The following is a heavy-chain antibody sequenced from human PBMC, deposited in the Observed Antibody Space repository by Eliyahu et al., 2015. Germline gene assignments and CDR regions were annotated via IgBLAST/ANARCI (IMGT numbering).Heavy chain of an antibody. CDR1: GSSFXXXV. J-gene: IGHJ4*02. CDR3: ATGGDCGGDCYRYYFDY. CDR2: IVPVFKTP. V-gene: IGHV1-69*01. D-gene: IGHD2-21*02. Sequence: QVLLVQSGAEVKKPGSSVKXSCKASGSSFXXXVISWXRQAPGQGLEWMGGIVPVFKTPNYAQKFHDRVTITADELTSTAYLEVNSLTSEDTAVYYCATGGDCGGDCYRYYFDYWGQGTLVTVSS.